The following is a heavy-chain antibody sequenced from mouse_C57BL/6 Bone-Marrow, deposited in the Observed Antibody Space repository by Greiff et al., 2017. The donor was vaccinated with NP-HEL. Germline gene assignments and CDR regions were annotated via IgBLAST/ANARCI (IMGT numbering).Heavy chain of an antibody. CDR2: ISSCGSYT. Sequence: EVKVVESGGDLVKPGGSLKLSCAASGFTFSSYGMSWVRQTPDKRLEWVATISSCGSYTYYPDSVKGGVTISIDNAKNTLYLQMSSLKSEDTAMYYCARPGGYYSAMDYWGQGTSLTVSS. D-gene: IGHD2-2*01. CDR3: ARPGGYYSAMDY. CDR1: GFTFSSYG. J-gene: IGHJ4*01. V-gene: IGHV5-6*01.